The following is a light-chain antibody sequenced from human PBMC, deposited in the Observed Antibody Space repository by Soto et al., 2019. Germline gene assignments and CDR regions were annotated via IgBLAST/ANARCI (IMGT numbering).Light chain of an antibody. CDR3: AQATHGLT. CDR2: KVS. V-gene: IGKV2-30*01. CDR1: QSLVSSDGNTY. J-gene: IGKJ5*01. Sequence: EVVVAQSPLSLPVTLGQPASISCRSSQSLVSSDGNTYLHWFHQRPGQSPRRLIFKVSNRDPGVPDRFSGSGSDPDFTLKISRVEADDVGVYYCAQATHGLTFGQGTRLDIK.